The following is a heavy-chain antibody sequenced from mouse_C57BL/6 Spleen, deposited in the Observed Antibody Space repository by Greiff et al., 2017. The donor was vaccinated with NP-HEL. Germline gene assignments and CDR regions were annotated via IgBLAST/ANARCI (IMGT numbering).Heavy chain of an antibody. J-gene: IGHJ2*01. Sequence: QVQLQQPGAELVMPGASVKLSCKASGYTFTSYWMHWVKQRPGQGLEWIGEIDPSDSYTNYNQKFKGKSTLTVDKSSSTAYMQLSSLTSEDSAVYYCASHSEGMDGDNFDYWGQGTTLTVSS. D-gene: IGHD3-3*01. CDR3: ASHSEGMDGDNFDY. CDR2: IDPSDSYT. CDR1: GYTFTSYW. V-gene: IGHV1-69*01.